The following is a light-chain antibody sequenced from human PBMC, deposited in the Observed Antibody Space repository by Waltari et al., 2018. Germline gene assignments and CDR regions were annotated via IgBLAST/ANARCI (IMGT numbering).Light chain of an antibody. CDR2: HAS. CDR3: QHYESLPVT. Sequence: VLTQSPGTLSLSPGARATLSCRASQSISKYLAWYQQKPGQAPRLLIYHASSRAAGIPDRFSGSGSGTDFSLTISRLEPEDFAVYYCQHYESLPVTFGQGTKVEIK. V-gene: IGKV3-20*01. CDR1: QSISKY. J-gene: IGKJ1*01.